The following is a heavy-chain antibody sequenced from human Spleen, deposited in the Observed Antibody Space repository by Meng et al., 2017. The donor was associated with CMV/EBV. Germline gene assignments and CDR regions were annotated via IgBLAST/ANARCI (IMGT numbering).Heavy chain of an antibody. V-gene: IGHV1-2*06. CDR1: GYTLTDYY. Sequence: KASGYTLTDYYIHWVRQAPGQGLEWLGRINPNSGGTNSAQKFQGRVTMTRDTSISTAYMELSRLRSDDTAVYYCASCIAVAGTSFDYWGQGTLVTVSS. D-gene: IGHD6-19*01. CDR2: INPNSGGT. CDR3: ASCIAVAGTSFDY. J-gene: IGHJ4*02.